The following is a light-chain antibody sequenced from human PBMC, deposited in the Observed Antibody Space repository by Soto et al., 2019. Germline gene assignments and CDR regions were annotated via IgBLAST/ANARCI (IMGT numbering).Light chain of an antibody. CDR3: QQVNSYPYT. CDR2: AAA. Sequence: DIQLTQSPSFLSASIGDRDTITCRASQGISSSLAWYQQQPGKAPKLLIYAAATLQSGVPSRFSGSGSGTEFTLTISSLQPEDFASYYCQQVNSYPYTFGQGTKLEIK. V-gene: IGKV1-9*01. CDR1: QGISSS. J-gene: IGKJ2*01.